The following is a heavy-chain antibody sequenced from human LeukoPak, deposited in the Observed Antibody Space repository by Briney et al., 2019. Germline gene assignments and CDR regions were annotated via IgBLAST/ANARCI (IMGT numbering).Heavy chain of an antibody. CDR2: ISGGGGST. V-gene: IGHV3-23*01. CDR3: AKKKEKYYYDSSGYYYVT. D-gene: IGHD3-22*01. CDR1: GFTFSSYA. J-gene: IGHJ5*02. Sequence: GGSLRLSCAASGFTFSSYAMSWVRQAPGKGLEWVSAISGGGGSTYYADSVKGRFTISRDNSKNTLYLQMNSLRAEDTAVYYCAKKKEKYYYDSSGYYYVTWGQGTLVTVSS.